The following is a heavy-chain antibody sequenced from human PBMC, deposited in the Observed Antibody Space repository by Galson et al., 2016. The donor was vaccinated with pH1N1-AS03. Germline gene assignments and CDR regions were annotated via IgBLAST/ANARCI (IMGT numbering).Heavy chain of an antibody. D-gene: IGHD3/OR15-3a*01. CDR2: ISYDGSDK. V-gene: IGHV3-30*01. Sequence: SLRLSCAASGFTFSSYAMHWARQAPGKGLEWVAVISYDGSDKYYVDSVKGRFTISRDNSKNTLYLQMNSLRAEDTAVYYCARDHDFWTGYSGGYYYYIDVWGKGTTVTVSS. J-gene: IGHJ6*03. CDR3: ARDHDFWTGYSGGYYYYIDV. CDR1: GFTFSSYA.